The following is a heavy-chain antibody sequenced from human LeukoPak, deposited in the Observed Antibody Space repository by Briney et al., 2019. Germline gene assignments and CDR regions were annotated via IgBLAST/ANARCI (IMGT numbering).Heavy chain of an antibody. J-gene: IGHJ5*02. CDR1: GFTFSDYY. V-gene: IGHV3-11*01. CDR3: ARSGTGSGYYSLPLNWFDP. D-gene: IGHD3-22*01. Sequence: PGGSLRLSCAASGFTFSDYYMSWIRQAPGKGLEWVSYISSSGSTIYYADSVKGRFTISRDNAKNSLYLQMNSLRAEDTAVYYCARSGTGSGYYSLPLNWFDPWGQGTLVTVSS. CDR2: ISSSGSTI.